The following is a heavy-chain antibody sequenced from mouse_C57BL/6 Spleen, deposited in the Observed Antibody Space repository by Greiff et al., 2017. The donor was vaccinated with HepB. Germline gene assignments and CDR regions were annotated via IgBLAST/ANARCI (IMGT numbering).Heavy chain of an antibody. Sequence: EVQLQQSGPELVKPGASVKISCKASGYTFTDYYMNWVKQSHGKSLEWIGDINPNNGGTSYNQKFKGKATLTVDKSSSTAYMELRSLTSEDSAVYYCARPYGGYLDYWGQGTTLTVSS. CDR3: ARPYGGYLDY. CDR1: GYTFTDYY. V-gene: IGHV1-26*01. D-gene: IGHD1-1*01. J-gene: IGHJ2*01. CDR2: INPNNGGT.